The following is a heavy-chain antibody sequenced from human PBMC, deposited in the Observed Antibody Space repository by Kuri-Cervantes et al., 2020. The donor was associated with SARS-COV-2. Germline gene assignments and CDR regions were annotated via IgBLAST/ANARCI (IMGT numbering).Heavy chain of an antibody. V-gene: IGHV4-4*02. D-gene: IGHD5-24*01. CDR3: ARARSRDGYNFVDY. CDR1: GGSISSSNW. J-gene: IGHJ4*02. Sequence: SETLSLTCAVSGGSISSSNWWSWVRQPPGKGLEWIGYIYYSGSTNYNPSLKSRVTISVDTSKNQFSLKLSSVTAADTAVYYCARARSRDGYNFVDYWGQGTLVTVSS. CDR2: IYYSGST.